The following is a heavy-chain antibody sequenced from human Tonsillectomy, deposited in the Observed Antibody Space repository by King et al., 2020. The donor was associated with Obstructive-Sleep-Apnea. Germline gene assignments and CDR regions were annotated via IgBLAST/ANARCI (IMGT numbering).Heavy chain of an antibody. CDR1: GGSISSGDYY. CDR2: IYYSGST. Sequence: GQLQESGPGLVKPSQTLSLTCTVSGGSISSGDYYWSWIRQPPGKALEWIGYIYYSGSTYYNPSLKSRVTISLDTSKNQFSLKLSSVTAADTAVYYCARDFYDYVWGTYHIDYWGQGTLVTVSS. V-gene: IGHV4-30-4*01. J-gene: IGHJ4*02. D-gene: IGHD3-16*02. CDR3: ARDFYDYVWGTYHIDY.